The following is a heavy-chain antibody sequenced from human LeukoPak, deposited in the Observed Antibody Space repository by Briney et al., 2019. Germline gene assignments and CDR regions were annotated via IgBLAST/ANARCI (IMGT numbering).Heavy chain of an antibody. Sequence: GGSLRLSCAASGFTVNSNDMSWVRQAPGKGLEWVGVIYSGGSTYYADSVKGRFTISRDNSKNTLYLQMNSLRAEDTAVYYCARDRGGYFDYWGQGTLVTVSS. J-gene: IGHJ4*02. D-gene: IGHD3-10*01. CDR3: ARDRGGYFDY. V-gene: IGHV3-66*01. CDR2: IYSGGST. CDR1: GFTVNSND.